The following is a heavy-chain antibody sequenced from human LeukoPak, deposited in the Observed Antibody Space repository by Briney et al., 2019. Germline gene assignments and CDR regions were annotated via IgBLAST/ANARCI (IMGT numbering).Heavy chain of an antibody. CDR2: INHSGST. CDR3: AVNRWGSFDY. Sequence: SETLSLTCAVYGGSFSGYYWSWIRQPPGKGLEWIGEINHSGSTNYNPSLKSRVTISVDTSKNQFSLKLSSVTAADTAVYYCAVNRWGSFDYWGQGTLVTVSS. J-gene: IGHJ4*02. D-gene: IGHD4-23*01. V-gene: IGHV4-34*01. CDR1: GGSFSGYY.